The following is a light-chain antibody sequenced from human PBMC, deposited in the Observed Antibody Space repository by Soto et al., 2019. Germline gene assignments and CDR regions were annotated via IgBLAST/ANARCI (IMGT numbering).Light chain of an antibody. CDR1: KHIKKY. CDR3: QQSYSSP. J-gene: IGKJ1*01. V-gene: IGKV1-39*01. CDR2: GAS. Sequence: QMTPFPASLSATLRNRGLMSCRASKHIKKYLNWYQHKSGEAPKLLITGASSLQKGVPSRFSGSGSGTDFTLTITNLQPEDFATYYCQQSYSSPFGQGTKV.